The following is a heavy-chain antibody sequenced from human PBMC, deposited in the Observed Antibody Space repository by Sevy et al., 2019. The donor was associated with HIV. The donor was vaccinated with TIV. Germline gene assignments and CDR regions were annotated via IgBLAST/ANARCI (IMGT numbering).Heavy chain of an antibody. V-gene: IGHV4-59*01. CDR1: GGSISSYY. CDR2: IYYSGST. J-gene: IGHJ4*02. CDR3: AGGMLGYCSSTSCYAGGYFDY. Sequence: SETLSLTCTVSGGSISSYYWSWIRQPPGKGLEWIGYIYYSGSTNYNPSLKSRVTISVDTSKNQFSLKLSSVTAADTAVYYCAGGMLGYCSSTSCYAGGYFDYWGQGTLVTVSS. D-gene: IGHD2-2*01.